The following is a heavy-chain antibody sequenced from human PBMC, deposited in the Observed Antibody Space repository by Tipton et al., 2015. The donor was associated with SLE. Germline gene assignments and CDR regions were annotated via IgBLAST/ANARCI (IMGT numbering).Heavy chain of an antibody. V-gene: IGHV4-59*01. Sequence: LRLSCTVSGGSFTTYYWSWVRQPPGKGLEWIGFIYYTGSITYSPSLRGRVTISLDTSKNQFSLRLNSVSAADTAVYYCARAILTGWWFAPWGQGTLVTVST. D-gene: IGHD3-9*01. CDR1: GGSFTTYY. J-gene: IGHJ5*02. CDR2: IYYTGSI. CDR3: ARAILTGWWFAP.